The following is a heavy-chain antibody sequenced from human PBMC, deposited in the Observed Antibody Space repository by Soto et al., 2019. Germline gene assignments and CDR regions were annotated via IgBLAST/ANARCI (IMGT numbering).Heavy chain of an antibody. D-gene: IGHD3-22*01. CDR2: IYYSGST. Sequence: QVQLQESGPGLVKPSQTLSLTCTVSVASISSGGYYWSWIRQHPGEGLEWIGYIYYSGSTSYNPSLKSRVTISVDTSKNQCSLKLSSVTAADTAVYYCARESKYDTSGYPPWFAPWGQGTLVTVSS. CDR3: ARESKYDTSGYPPWFAP. CDR1: VASISSGGYY. V-gene: IGHV4-31*03. J-gene: IGHJ5*02.